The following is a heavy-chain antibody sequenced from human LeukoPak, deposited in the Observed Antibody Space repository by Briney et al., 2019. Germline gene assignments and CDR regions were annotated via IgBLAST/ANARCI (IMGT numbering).Heavy chain of an antibody. CDR3: ARGGITFGGVIVPNWFDP. V-gene: IGHV1-69*06. CDR1: GGTFSSYA. D-gene: IGHD3-16*02. CDR2: IIPIFGTA. J-gene: IGHJ5*02. Sequence: SVKVSCKASGGTFSSYAISWVRQAPGQGLEWMGGIIPIFGTANYAQKFQGRVTITADKSTSTAYMELSGLRSEDTAVYYCARGGITFGGVIVPNWFDPWGQGTLVTVSS.